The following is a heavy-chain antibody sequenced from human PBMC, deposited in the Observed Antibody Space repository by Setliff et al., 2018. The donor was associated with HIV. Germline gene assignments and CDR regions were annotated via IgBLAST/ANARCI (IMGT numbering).Heavy chain of an antibody. J-gene: IGHJ6*03. D-gene: IGHD2-8*01. CDR3: AGEIAPAARLPNVGGPPPPGYYHYMDV. Sequence: PSETLSLTCTVSGGSISSSSYYWVWIRQPPGKGLDWIGSIYYSGRTYYNPSLKSRVTMSVDTSTNQFSLDLTSVTAADTAVYFCAGEIAPAARLPNVGGPPPPGYYHYMDVWGKGTTVTVSS. V-gene: IGHV4-39*07. CDR2: IYYSGRT. CDR1: GGSISSSSYY.